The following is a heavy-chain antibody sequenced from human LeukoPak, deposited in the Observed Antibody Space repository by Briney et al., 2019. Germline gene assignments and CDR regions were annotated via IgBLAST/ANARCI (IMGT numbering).Heavy chain of an antibody. CDR1: GGSISSSSYY. J-gene: IGHJ3*02. CDR2: IYYSGST. D-gene: IGHD6-13*01. V-gene: IGHV4-39*07. CDR3: ARVGQQQLGAFDI. Sequence: SETLSLTCTVSGGSISSSSYYWGWVRQPPGKGLEWIGSIYYSGSTNYNPSLKSRVTISVDTSKNQFSLKLSSVTAADTAVYYCARVGQQQLGAFDIWGQGTMVTVSS.